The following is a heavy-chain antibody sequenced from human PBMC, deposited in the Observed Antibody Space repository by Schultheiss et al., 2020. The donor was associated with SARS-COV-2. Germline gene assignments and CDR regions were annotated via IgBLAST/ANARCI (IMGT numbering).Heavy chain of an antibody. V-gene: IGHV3-48*01. CDR1: GFTFSSYA. CDR3: ARGSVGVVGATTWFDP. Sequence: GESLKISCAASGFTFSSYAMSWVRQAPGKGLEWVSYISSSSSTIYYADSVKGRFTISRDNSKNTLYLQMNSLRAEDTAVYYCARGSVGVVGATTWFDPWGQGTLVTVSS. D-gene: IGHD1-26*01. J-gene: IGHJ5*02. CDR2: ISSSSSTI.